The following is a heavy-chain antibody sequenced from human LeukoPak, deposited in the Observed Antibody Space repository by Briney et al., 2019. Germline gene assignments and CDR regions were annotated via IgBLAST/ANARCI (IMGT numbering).Heavy chain of an antibody. V-gene: IGHV3-20*04. D-gene: IGHD1-26*01. CDR3: SRGSYYFDYYYYYMDV. CDR2: INWNGGST. Sequence: GGSLRLSCAASGFTFDDYGMSWVRQAPGKGLEWVAGINWNGGSTGYADSVKGRFTISRDNAKNSLYLQMHSLRAEDAALYYCSRGSYYFDYYYYYMDVWGKGTTVTVSS. J-gene: IGHJ6*03. CDR1: GFTFDDYG.